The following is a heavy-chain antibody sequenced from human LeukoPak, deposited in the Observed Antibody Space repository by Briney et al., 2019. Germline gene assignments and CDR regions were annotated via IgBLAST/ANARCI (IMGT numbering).Heavy chain of an antibody. CDR1: GFTFGDYA. V-gene: IGHV3-49*04. Sequence: GGSLRLSCTASGFTFGDYAMSWVRQAPGKGLEWVGFISSKAYGGTAEYAASVKGRFIISRDDSESIAYLQMHSLKTEDTAVYYCAKDGVSFNKRWDWFDPWGQGTLVTVSS. J-gene: IGHJ5*02. D-gene: IGHD1-26*01. CDR3: AKDGVSFNKRWDWFDP. CDR2: ISSKAYGGTA.